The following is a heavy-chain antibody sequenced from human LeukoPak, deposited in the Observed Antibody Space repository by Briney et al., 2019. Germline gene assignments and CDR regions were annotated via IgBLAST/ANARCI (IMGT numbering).Heavy chain of an antibody. Sequence: ASVKVSCKASGYTFTGYYMHWVRQAPGQGLEWMGWISAYNGNTNYAQKLQGRVTMTTDTSTSTAYMELRSLRSDDTAVYYCARDEPLDVVVVAATLFDYWGQGTLVTVSS. D-gene: IGHD2-15*01. J-gene: IGHJ4*02. CDR2: ISAYNGNT. CDR3: ARDEPLDVVVVAATLFDY. CDR1: GYTFTGYY. V-gene: IGHV1-18*04.